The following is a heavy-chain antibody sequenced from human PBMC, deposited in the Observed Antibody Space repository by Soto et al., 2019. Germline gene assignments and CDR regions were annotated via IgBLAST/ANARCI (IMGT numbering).Heavy chain of an antibody. V-gene: IGHV3-23*01. CDR3: AILSSVTMIVDVITGRSFDY. CDR2: ISGSGKST. J-gene: IGHJ4*02. CDR1: GFTFSSYA. Sequence: QLLESGGGLVQPGGSLRLSCAVSGFTFSSYAMSWVRQAPGKGLEWISVISGSGKSTNYADSVKGRFTTSRDNSKNTLYLQMSGLRAEDTAIYYCAILSSVTMIVDVITGRSFDYWGQGTLVTVSS. D-gene: IGHD3-22*01.